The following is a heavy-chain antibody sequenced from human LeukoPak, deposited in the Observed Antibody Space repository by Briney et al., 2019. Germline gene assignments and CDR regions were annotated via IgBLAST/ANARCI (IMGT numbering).Heavy chain of an antibody. Sequence: SETLSLTCTVSGGSISSYYWSWIRQPPGKGLEWIGEINHSGSTNYNPSLKSRVTISVDTSKNQFSLKLSSVTAADTAVYYCARGWQYYDILTGYHYYFDYWGQGTLVTVSS. V-gene: IGHV4-34*01. J-gene: IGHJ4*02. CDR1: GGSISSYY. D-gene: IGHD3-9*01. CDR3: ARGWQYYDILTGYHYYFDY. CDR2: INHSGST.